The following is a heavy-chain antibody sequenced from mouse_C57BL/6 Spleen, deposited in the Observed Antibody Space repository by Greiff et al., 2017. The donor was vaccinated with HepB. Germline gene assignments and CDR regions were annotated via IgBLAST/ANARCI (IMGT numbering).Heavy chain of an antibody. CDR1: GFSFNTYA. J-gene: IGHJ2*01. D-gene: IGHD4-1*01. CDR3: VREGGNWDGLYYFDY. CDR2: IRSKSNNYAT. V-gene: IGHV10-1*01. Sequence: EVQGVESGGGLVQPKGSLKLSCAASGFSFNTYAMNWVRQAPGKGLEWVARIRSKSNNYATYYADSVKDRFTISRDDSESMLYLQMNNLKTEDTAMYYCVREGGNWDGLYYFDYWGQGTTLTVSS.